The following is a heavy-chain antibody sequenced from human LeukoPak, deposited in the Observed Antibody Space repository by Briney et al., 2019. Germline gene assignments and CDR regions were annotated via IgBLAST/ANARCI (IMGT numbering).Heavy chain of an antibody. J-gene: IGHJ6*03. CDR2: IYHSGST. D-gene: IGHD6-6*01. CDR3: ARADSSSGRYYYYMDV. Sequence: SETLSFTCTVSGYSISSGYYWGWIRQPPGKGLEWIGSIYHSGSTYYNPSLKSRVTISVDTSKNQFSLKLSSVTAADTAVYYCARADSSSGRYYYYMDVWGKGTTVTVSS. V-gene: IGHV4-38-2*02. CDR1: GYSISSGYY.